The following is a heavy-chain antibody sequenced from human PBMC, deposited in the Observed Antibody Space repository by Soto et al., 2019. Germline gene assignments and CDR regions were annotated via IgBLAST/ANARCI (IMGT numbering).Heavy chain of an antibody. Sequence: QVQLVQSGAEVKRPGSSVKVSCKASGYTFNNYDIDWVRQATGQGLEWMGRVHPKIVVGQYAPKFQGRVTMTTNTSISTAYLELTSLTSEDTALYFCAPGESGHYFGMDFWGQGTPVTVSS. V-gene: IGHV1-8*01. J-gene: IGHJ6*02. CDR3: APGESGHYFGMDF. CDR2: VHPKIVVG. CDR1: GYTFNNYD. D-gene: IGHD5-12*01.